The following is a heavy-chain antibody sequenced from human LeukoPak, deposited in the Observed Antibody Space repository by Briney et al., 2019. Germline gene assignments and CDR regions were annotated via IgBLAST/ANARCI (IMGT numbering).Heavy chain of an antibody. CDR2: IYYSGST. D-gene: IGHD6-19*01. CDR1: GGSISSSSYY. Sequence: SDTLSLTCTVSGGSISSSSYYWGWIRQPPGKGLEWIGSIYYSGSTYYNPSLKSRVTISVDTSKNQFSLKLSSVTAADTAVYYCARHTSSGYLGYWGQGTLVTVSS. V-gene: IGHV4-39*01. CDR3: ARHTSSGYLGY. J-gene: IGHJ4*02.